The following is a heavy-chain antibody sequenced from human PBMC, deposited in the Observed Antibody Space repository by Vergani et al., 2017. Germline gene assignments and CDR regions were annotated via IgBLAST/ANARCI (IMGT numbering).Heavy chain of an antibody. D-gene: IGHD2-2*01. CDR2: ISYDGSNK. Sequence: LEESGGGSVKPGGSLRLSCAASGFTFSSYGMHWVRQSPGKGLEWVAVISYDGSNKYYADSVKGRFTISRDNSKNTLYLQMNSLRVEDTAVYYCAKAYCSSTSCSFYYYMDVWGKGTTVTVSS. J-gene: IGHJ6*03. CDR3: AKAYCSSTSCSFYYYMDV. CDR1: GFTFSSYG. V-gene: IGHV3-30*18.